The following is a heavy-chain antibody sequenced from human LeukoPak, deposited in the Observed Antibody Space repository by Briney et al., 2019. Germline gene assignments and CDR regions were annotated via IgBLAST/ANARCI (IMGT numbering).Heavy chain of an antibody. CDR2: IYTSGST. V-gene: IGHV4-4*07. CDR1: GGSISSYY. J-gene: IGHJ4*02. Sequence: SETLSLTCTVSGGSISSYYWSWIRRPAGKGLEWIGRIYTSGSTNYNPSLKSRVTMSVDTSKNQFSLKLSSVTAADTAVYYCARSGQWLVPFDYWGQGTLVTVSS. D-gene: IGHD6-19*01. CDR3: ARSGQWLVPFDY.